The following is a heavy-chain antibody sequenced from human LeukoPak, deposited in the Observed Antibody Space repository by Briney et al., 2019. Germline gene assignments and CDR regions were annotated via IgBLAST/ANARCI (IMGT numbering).Heavy chain of an antibody. CDR3: ARSRGFCSGGSCYSSLGY. J-gene: IGHJ4*02. Sequence: GASVKVSCKASGYTFTSYAMNWVRQAPGQGLEWMGGIIPIFGTANYAQKFQGRVTITADESTSTAYMELSSLRSEDTAVYYCARSRGFCSGGSCYSSLGYWGQGTLVTVSS. CDR1: GYTFTSYA. D-gene: IGHD2-15*01. CDR2: IIPIFGTA. V-gene: IGHV1-69*13.